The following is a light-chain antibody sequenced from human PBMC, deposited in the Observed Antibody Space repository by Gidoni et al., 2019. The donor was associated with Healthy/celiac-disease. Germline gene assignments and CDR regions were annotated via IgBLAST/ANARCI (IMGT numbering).Light chain of an antibody. V-gene: IGLV3-1*01. CDR2: QDS. Sequence: SYELTQPPSVSVSPGQTDSIPCSGDKLGEKYACWYQQKPGQSPLLVIYQDSKRPSGIPERFSGSNSGNTATLTISGTQAMDEADYYWQAGDSSTYVFGTGTKVTVL. CDR3: QAGDSSTYV. J-gene: IGLJ1*01. CDR1: KLGEKY.